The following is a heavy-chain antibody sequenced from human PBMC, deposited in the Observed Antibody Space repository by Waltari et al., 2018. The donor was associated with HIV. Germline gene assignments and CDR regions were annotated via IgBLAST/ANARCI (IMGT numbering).Heavy chain of an antibody. CDR1: GGSISSSSYY. V-gene: IGHV4-39*01. J-gene: IGHJ6*02. Sequence: QLQLQESGPGLVKPSETLSLTCTVSGGSISSSSYYWGWIRQPPGKGLEWIGNIYYSGTPYYNPSLKSRVTISVDTSKNQFSLKLSSGTAADTAVYYCARLGFAYGDHGIYYYGLDVWGQGTTVTVSS. D-gene: IGHD4-17*01. CDR3: ARLGFAYGDHGIYYYGLDV. CDR2: IYYSGTP.